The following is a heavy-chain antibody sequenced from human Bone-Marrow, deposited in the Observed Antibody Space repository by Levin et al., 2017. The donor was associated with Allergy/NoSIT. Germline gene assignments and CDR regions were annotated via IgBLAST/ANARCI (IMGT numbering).Heavy chain of an antibody. J-gene: IGHJ1*01. Sequence: SETLSLTCTVSGGSISSSGHYWGWIRQPPGRGLEWIGSIYYSGSTYYNPSLKSRVTISTVMSQNQFSLKLSSVTAADTAVYYCARDLGDSLEYFQHWGPGTLVTVSS. D-gene: IGHD1-26*01. CDR1: GGSISSSGHY. CDR3: ARDLGDSLEYFQH. V-gene: IGHV4-39*07. CDR2: IYYSGST.